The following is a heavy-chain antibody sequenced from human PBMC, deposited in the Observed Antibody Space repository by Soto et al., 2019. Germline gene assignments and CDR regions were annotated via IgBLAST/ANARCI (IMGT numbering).Heavy chain of an antibody. CDR1: GGSISSYY. J-gene: IGHJ4*02. D-gene: IGHD2-15*01. Sequence: PSEILSLTCTVSGGSISSYYWSWIRQPPGKGLEWIGYIYYSGSTNYNPSLKSRVTISVDTSKNQFSLKLSSVTAADTAVYYCAREVRYCSGGSCYRNFDYWGQGTLVTVSS. V-gene: IGHV4-59*01. CDR2: IYYSGST. CDR3: AREVRYCSGGSCYRNFDY.